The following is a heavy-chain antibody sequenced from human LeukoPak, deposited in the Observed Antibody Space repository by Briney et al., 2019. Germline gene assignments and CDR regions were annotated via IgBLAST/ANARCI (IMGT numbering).Heavy chain of an antibody. CDR1: GFSFSDHN. J-gene: IGHJ4*02. CDR3: ARDYLGFGESGFDY. V-gene: IGHV3-21*01. CDR2: ISSRSNYI. Sequence: GGSLRLSCAVSGFSFSDHNMNWVRQAPGKGLEWVASISSRSNYIYYADSLKGRVTVSRDNARNSLFLQMTGLRAEDTAVYYCARDYLGFGESGFDYWGQGTQVIVSS. D-gene: IGHD3-10*01.